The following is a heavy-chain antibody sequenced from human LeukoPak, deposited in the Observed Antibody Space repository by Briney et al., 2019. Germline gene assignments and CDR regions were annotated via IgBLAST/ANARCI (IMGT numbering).Heavy chain of an antibody. V-gene: IGHV3-7*03. CDR2: IKQYGSEK. CDR3: VRDRPAYCGGDCYSLGLDY. Sequence: GGSLRLSCAASGFTFTTYWMSWVRQAPGKGLEWVANIKQYGSEKYYVDSVKGRFTISRDNAKNSLYLQMNSLGAEDTAMYYCVRDRPAYCGGDCYSLGLDYWGQGTLVTVSS. J-gene: IGHJ4*02. D-gene: IGHD2-21*02. CDR1: GFTFTTYW.